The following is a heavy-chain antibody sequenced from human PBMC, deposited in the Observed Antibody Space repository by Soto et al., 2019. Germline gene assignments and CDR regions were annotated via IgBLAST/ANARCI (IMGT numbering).Heavy chain of an antibody. V-gene: IGHV1-3*04. CDR1: GCTFTSYA. CDR2: INTGNGNT. D-gene: IGHD1-1*01. J-gene: IGHJ5*02. CDR3: ARDISIITTGTTKFDP. Sequence: SVKVSCKASGCTFTSYAMHWVRQAPGQRLEWMGWINTGNGNTKYSQKFQGRVTITRDTSASTAYMELSSLRSEDTAVYYCARDISIITTGTTKFDPWGQGALVTVSS.